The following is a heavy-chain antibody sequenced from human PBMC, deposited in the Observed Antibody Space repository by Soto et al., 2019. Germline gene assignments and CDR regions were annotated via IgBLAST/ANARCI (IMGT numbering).Heavy chain of an antibody. CDR3: ARDRIAAAGSVGLFDP. CDR1: GGSVSSGSYY. V-gene: IGHV4-61*01. D-gene: IGHD6-13*01. CDR2: IYYSGST. J-gene: IGHJ5*02. Sequence: SETLSLTCTVSGGSVSSGSYYWSWIRQPPGKGLEWIGYIYYSGSTNYNPSLKSRVTISVDTSKNQFSLKLSSVTAADTAVYYCARDRIAAAGSVGLFDPWGQGTLVTSPQ.